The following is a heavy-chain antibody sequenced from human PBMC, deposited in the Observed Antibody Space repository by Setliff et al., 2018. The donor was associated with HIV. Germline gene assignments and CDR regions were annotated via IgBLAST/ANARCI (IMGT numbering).Heavy chain of an antibody. CDR2: ISHSGST. CDR3: ARLVEAYDSSGYFFNWFDP. CDR1: GYSISSGYY. D-gene: IGHD3-22*01. V-gene: IGHV4-38-2*01. J-gene: IGHJ5*02. Sequence: PSETLSLTCVVSGYSISSGYYWGWIRQPPGKGLEWIASISHSGSTYHNASLKSRVTISVDTSKKQFSLKLSSVTAADTAVYYCARLVEAYDSSGYFFNWFDPWGQGTLVTSPQ.